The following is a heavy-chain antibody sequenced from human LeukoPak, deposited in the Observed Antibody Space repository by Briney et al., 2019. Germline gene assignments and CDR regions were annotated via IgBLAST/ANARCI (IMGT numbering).Heavy chain of an antibody. D-gene: IGHD3-22*01. Sequence: PGGSLRLSCAASGFTFSTYWMSWVRQTPGKGLEWVANINQDGTEKYYMDSVEGRFTISRDNAKNSLYLQMNGLRDEDTAVYYCARQYYYESSGYYPGYFQHWGQGTLVTVSS. CDR3: ARQYYYESSGYYPGYFQH. V-gene: IGHV3-7*01. J-gene: IGHJ1*01. CDR1: GFTFSTYW. CDR2: INQDGTEK.